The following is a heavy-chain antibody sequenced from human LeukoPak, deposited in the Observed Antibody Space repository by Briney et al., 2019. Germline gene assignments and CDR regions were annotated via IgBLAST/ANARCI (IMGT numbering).Heavy chain of an antibody. V-gene: IGHV3-21*04. Sequence: PGGSLRLSCAASGFTFSSYSMNWVRQAPGKGLEWVSSISSSSSYIYYADSVKGRFTISRDNAKNSLYLQMNSLRAEDTAVYCCTRLLRAYDESETRSDYWGQGTLVTVSS. CDR1: GFTFSSYS. D-gene: IGHD3-22*01. J-gene: IGHJ4*02. CDR3: TRLLRAYDESETRSDY. CDR2: ISSSSSYI.